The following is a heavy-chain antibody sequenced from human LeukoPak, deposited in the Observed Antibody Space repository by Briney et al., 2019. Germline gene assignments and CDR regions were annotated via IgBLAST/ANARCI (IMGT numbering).Heavy chain of an antibody. CDR2: ISIGSDNI. CDR1: GFSFSTYS. CDR3: APDFNRGGRDHY. V-gene: IGHV3-48*02. D-gene: IGHD2-15*01. J-gene: IGHJ4*02. Sequence: TGGSLRLSCAASGFSFSTYSMNWVRQAPGMGLEGVSFISIGSDNIHYADSVGGRFTISRDNAKNSLYLEMNSLRDEDTAVYYCAPDFNRGGRDHYWGQGTLVTVSS.